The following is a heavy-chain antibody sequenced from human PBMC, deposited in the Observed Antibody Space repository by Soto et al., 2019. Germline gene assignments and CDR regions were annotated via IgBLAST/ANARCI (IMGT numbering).Heavy chain of an antibody. CDR1: GYTFTTYG. J-gene: IGHJ4*02. Sequence: GASVKVSFKASGYTFTTYGFSWLRQAPGQGLECVGWISASNGNTHYSQKLQGRVTMTTDTSTSTAYMELRSLTSGDTAVYYCASEPIYYNDGSGYYPLGYWGQGTLVTVSS. CDR3: ASEPIYYNDGSGYYPLGY. CDR2: ISASNGNT. V-gene: IGHV1-18*04. D-gene: IGHD3-22*01.